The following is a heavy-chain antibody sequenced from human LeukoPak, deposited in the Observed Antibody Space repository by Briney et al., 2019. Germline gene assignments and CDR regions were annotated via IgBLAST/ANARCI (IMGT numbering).Heavy chain of an antibody. CDR3: ARIWRGVISPIDY. CDR2: VYRDGGT. CDR1: GYSISSGYY. D-gene: IGHD3-10*01. J-gene: IGHJ4*02. Sequence: SETLSLTCAVEGYSISSGYYWGWIRQPPGKGLEWIGSVYRDGGTYYNSSLKSRVILSVDTSKNQFALKMTSVTAADTAVYYCARIWRGVISPIDYWGQGTLVVVSS. V-gene: IGHV4-38-2*01.